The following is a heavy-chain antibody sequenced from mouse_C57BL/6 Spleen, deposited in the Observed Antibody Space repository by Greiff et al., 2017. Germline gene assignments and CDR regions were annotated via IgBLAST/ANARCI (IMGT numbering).Heavy chain of an antibody. V-gene: IGHV1-64*01. D-gene: IGHD1-3*01. J-gene: IGHJ4*01. Sequence: QVQLQQPGAELVKPGASVKLSCKASGYTFTSYWMHWVKQRPGQGLEWIGMIPPNSGSTNYNEKFKSKATLTVDKSSSTAYMQLSSLTSEDSAVYYCARGLRQAPYAMDYWGQGTSVTVSS. CDR2: IPPNSGST. CDR1: GYTFTSYW. CDR3: ARGLRQAPYAMDY.